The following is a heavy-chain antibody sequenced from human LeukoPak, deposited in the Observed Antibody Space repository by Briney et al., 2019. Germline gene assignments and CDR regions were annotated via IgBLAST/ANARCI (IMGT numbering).Heavy chain of an antibody. Sequence: GGSLRLSCAASGFTFSSYSMNWVRQAPGKGLEWVSSISSSSSYIYYADSVKGRFTISRDNAKNSLYLQMNSLRAEDTAVYYCARVTSEGYSSYGSDWFDPWGQGTLVTVSS. CDR1: GFTFSSYS. J-gene: IGHJ5*02. CDR3: ARVTSEGYSSYGSDWFDP. V-gene: IGHV3-21*01. D-gene: IGHD6-13*01. CDR2: ISSSSSYI.